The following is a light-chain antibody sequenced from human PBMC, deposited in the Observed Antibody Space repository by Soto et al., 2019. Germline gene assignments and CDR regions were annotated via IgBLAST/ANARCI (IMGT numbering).Light chain of an antibody. CDR3: QQYNTYPWT. Sequence: DIQMAQSPSSLSASVGDRVNITCRASQSISISLNWYQLTPGNAPNLLMYGASYLKSGVPSRFSGSGSGTEFTLTISSLQPDDFATYYCQQYNTYPWTFGQGTKV. J-gene: IGKJ1*01. CDR2: GAS. CDR1: QSISIS. V-gene: IGKV1-16*01.